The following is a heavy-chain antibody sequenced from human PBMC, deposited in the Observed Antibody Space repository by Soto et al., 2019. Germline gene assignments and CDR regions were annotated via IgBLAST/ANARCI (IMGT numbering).Heavy chain of an antibody. J-gene: IGHJ4*02. Sequence: QVPLVESGGGVVQPGRSLRLSRAASGFTFSSYGMHWVRQAPGKGLEWVAVISYDGSNKYYADSVKGRFTISRDNSKNTLYLQMNSLRAEDTAVYYCAKDLIAVAGTGYWGQGTLVTVSS. CDR2: ISYDGSNK. D-gene: IGHD6-19*01. CDR3: AKDLIAVAGTGY. CDR1: GFTFSSYG. V-gene: IGHV3-30*18.